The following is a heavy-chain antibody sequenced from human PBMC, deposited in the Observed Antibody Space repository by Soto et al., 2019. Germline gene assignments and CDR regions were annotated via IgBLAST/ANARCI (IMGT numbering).Heavy chain of an antibody. V-gene: IGHV3-7*01. Sequence: GGSLRLSCEASGFIFSNYWMSWVRQTPGKGLEWVANIKQDASEKYYVDSVKGRFTISRDNAKNSLSLQMNSLRADDTAVYYCARDRSLASWGQGTLVTVSS. J-gene: IGHJ5*02. CDR2: IKQDASEK. CDR3: ARDRSLAS. CDR1: GFIFSNYW.